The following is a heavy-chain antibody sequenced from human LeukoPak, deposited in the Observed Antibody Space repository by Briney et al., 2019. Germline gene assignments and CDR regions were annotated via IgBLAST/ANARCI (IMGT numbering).Heavy chain of an antibody. CDR1: VGSISSSSYY. V-gene: IGHV4-39*07. J-gene: IGHJ6*03. Sequence: SETLSLTCTVSVGSISSSSYYWGWIRQPPGKGLEWIVSIYSSGATYYNPSLKSRLTISVDPSKNQFSLKVNSMTAADTAVYYCARALYYNFWSAAYYMDVWGKGTTVTVFS. CDR2: IYSSGAT. D-gene: IGHD3-3*01. CDR3: ARALYYNFWSAAYYMDV.